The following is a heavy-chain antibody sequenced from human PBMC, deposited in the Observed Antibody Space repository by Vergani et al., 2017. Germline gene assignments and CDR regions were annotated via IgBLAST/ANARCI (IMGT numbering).Heavy chain of an antibody. V-gene: IGHV3-30*02. J-gene: IGHJ4*02. D-gene: IGHD2-21*01. Sequence: HVRLLESGGGVVQAGGTLTLSCAASGFNFNRYGMHWVRQTPGKGLAWVAFIRYDGRNRYYADSVKGRFIVSRDNSNNTLFLQMNSLRSEDTAVYFCAKDRHIVEVNDTVYCGQGILVTVSS. CDR2: IRYDGRNR. CDR3: AKDRHIVEVNDTVY. CDR1: GFNFNRYG.